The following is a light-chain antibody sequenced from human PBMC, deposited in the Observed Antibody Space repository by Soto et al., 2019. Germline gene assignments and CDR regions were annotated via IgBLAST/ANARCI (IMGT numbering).Light chain of an antibody. V-gene: IGKV3D-15*01. CDR3: QQSDTWPLRWT. J-gene: IGKJ1*01. CDR1: QSVSRN. Sequence: SLSLATLSLSPGERATLSCRASQSVSRNLAWYQQKPGQAPSLLIYDASTRATGTPARFSGSVSRTKFTLSISGLQSQAFAVYYCQQSDTWPLRWTFCQVTNVDIK. CDR2: DAS.